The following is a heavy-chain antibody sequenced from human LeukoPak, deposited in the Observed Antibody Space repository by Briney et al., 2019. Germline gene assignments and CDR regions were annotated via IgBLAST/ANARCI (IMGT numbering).Heavy chain of an antibody. Sequence: GGSLRLSCAASGFTFSSYAMSWVRQAPGKGLEWVSSISSSSSYIYYADSVKGRFTISRDNAKNSLYLQMNSLRAEDTAVYYCASGIVVVPAAIGLSDYWGQGTLVTVSS. J-gene: IGHJ4*02. CDR3: ASGIVVVPAAIGLSDY. CDR2: ISSSSSYI. CDR1: GFTFSSYA. V-gene: IGHV3-21*01. D-gene: IGHD2-2*02.